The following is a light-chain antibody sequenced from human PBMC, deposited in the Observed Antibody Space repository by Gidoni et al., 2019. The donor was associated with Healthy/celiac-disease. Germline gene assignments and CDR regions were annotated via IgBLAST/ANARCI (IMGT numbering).Light chain of an antibody. CDR3: QQSYSTPMYT. J-gene: IGKJ2*01. CDR2: DAS. V-gene: IGKV1-39*01. CDR1: QSISSY. Sequence: DLQLTQSPSSLSASVGDRVTITCRAIQSISSYLNWYQQKPGNAPKLLIDDASSLQSGVPSRLSGSGSGRDFTITISSMQNEDFARYYCQQSYSTPMYTFXQXTKLEIK.